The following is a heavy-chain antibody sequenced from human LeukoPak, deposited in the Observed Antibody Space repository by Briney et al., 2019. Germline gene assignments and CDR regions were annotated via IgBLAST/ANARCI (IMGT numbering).Heavy chain of an antibody. V-gene: IGHV4-59*01. Sequence: SETLSLTCTVSGGSISSYYWSWIRQPPGKGLEWIGYIYYSGSTNYNPSLKSRVTISVDTSKNQFSLKLSSVTAADTAAYYCARGSYYYDSSGPLFDYWGQGTLVTVSS. D-gene: IGHD3-22*01. CDR1: GGSISSYY. CDR2: IYYSGST. J-gene: IGHJ4*02. CDR3: ARGSYYYDSSGPLFDY.